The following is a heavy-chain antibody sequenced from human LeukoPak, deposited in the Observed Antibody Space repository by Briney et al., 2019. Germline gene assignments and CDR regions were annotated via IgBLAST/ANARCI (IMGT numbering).Heavy chain of an antibody. CDR1: GGSISSYY. J-gene: IGHJ4*02. CDR3: ARTWKTTVTN. CDR2: MHYSGTT. D-gene: IGHD4-17*01. Sequence: SETLSLTCTVSGGSISSYYWSWIRQPPGKGLEWLGYMHYSGTTNHNPALKSRVTISVDTSKNQFSLKLSSVTAADTAVYYCARTWKTTVTNWGQGTLVTVSS. V-gene: IGHV4-59*01.